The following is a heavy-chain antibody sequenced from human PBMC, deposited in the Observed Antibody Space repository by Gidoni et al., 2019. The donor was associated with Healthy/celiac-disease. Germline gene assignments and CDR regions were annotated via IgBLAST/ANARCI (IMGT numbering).Heavy chain of an antibody. CDR3: ARLPYYSGYDLSGPFY. V-gene: IGHV3-30-3*01. J-gene: IGHJ4*02. D-gene: IGHD5-12*01. CDR1: GFTFSSYA. CDR2: ISYDGSNK. Sequence: QVQLVESGGGVVQPGRSLRLSCAASGFTFSSYAMHWVRQAPGKGLEWVAVISYDGSNKYYADSVKGRFTISRDKSKNTLYLQMNSLRAEDTAVYYCARLPYYSGYDLSGPFYWGQGTLVTVSS.